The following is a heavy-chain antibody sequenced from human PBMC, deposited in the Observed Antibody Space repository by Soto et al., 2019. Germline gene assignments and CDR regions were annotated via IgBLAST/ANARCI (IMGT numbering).Heavy chain of an antibody. CDR2: IYYSGST. CDR1: GGSISSGDYY. CDR3: ARDSTAAGKVDY. D-gene: IGHD6-13*01. Sequence: SETLSLTCTVSGGSISSGDYYWSWIRQPPGKGLEWIGYIYYSGSTYYNPSLKSRVTISVDTSKNQFSLKLSSVTAADTAVYYCARDSTAAGKVDYWGKGPLVTAS. J-gene: IGHJ4*02. V-gene: IGHV4-30-4*01.